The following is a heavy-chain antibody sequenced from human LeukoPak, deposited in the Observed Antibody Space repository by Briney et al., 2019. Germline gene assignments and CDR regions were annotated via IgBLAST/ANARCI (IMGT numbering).Heavy chain of an antibody. D-gene: IGHD3-22*01. CDR1: GGSISSGGYY. V-gene: IGHV4-31*03. CDR2: VYYSGST. J-gene: IGHJ5*02. CDR3: ARGGSYYYDSSGPNWFDP. Sequence: SETLSLTCTVSGGSISSGGYYWSWIRQHPGKGLEWIGYVYYSGSTYYNPSLKSRVTISVDTSKNQFSLKLSSVTAADTAVYYCARGGSYYYDSSGPNWFDPWGQGTLVTVSS.